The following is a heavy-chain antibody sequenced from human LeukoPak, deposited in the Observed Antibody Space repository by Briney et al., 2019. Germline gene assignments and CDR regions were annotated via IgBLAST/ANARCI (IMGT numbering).Heavy chain of an antibody. CDR3: ARDLSSGSQRGSYYGMDV. V-gene: IGHV1-18*04. Sequence: ASVKVSCKASGYTFTGYYMHWVRQAPGQGLEWMGWISAYNGNTNYAQKLQGRVTMTTDTSTSTAYMELRSLRSDDTAVYYCARDLSSGSQRGSYYGMDVWGQGTTVTVSS. D-gene: IGHD1-26*01. CDR1: GYTFTGYY. J-gene: IGHJ6*02. CDR2: ISAYNGNT.